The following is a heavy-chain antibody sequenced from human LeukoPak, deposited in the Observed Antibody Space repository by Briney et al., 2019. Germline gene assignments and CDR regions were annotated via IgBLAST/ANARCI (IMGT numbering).Heavy chain of an antibody. CDR1: GFTFSSYG. J-gene: IGHJ4*02. CDR2: IWYDGSNK. CDR3: ARVWWNAVGEY. Sequence: RSLRLSCAASGFTFSSYGMHWVRQAPGKGLEWVAVIWYDGSNKYYADSVKGRFTISRDNSKNTLYLQMNSLRAEDTAVYYCARVWWNAVGEYWGQGTLVTVSS. V-gene: IGHV3-33*01. D-gene: IGHD1-1*01.